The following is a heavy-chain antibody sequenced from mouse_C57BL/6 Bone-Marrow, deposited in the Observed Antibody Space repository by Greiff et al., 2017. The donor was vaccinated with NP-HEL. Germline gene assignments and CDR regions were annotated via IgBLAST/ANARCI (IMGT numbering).Heavy chain of an antibody. Sequence: VQLQQPGAELVRPGSSVKLSCKASGYTFTSYWMDWVKQRPGQGLEWIGNIYPSDSETHYNQKFKDKATLTVDKSSSTAYMQLSSLTSEDSAVYYCARHYSNYVWFAYWGQGTLVTVSA. V-gene: IGHV1-61*01. CDR1: GYTFTSYW. CDR2: IYPSDSET. J-gene: IGHJ3*01. CDR3: ARHYSNYVWFAY. D-gene: IGHD2-5*01.